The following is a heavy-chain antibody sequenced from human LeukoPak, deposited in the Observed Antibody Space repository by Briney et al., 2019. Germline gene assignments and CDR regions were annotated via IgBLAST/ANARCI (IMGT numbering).Heavy chain of an antibody. J-gene: IGHJ4*02. CDR2: IYYTGGT. CDR3: ARGSSSWSPDFDY. D-gene: IGHD6-13*01. V-gene: IGHV4-59*01. Sequence: SETLSLTCTVSGGSISSYYWSWIRQPPGKGLEWIAYIYYTGGTNYNPSLKSRVTISVDTSKNQFSLKLSSVTAADTAVYYCARGSSSWSPDFDYWGQGTLVTVPS. CDR1: GGSISSYY.